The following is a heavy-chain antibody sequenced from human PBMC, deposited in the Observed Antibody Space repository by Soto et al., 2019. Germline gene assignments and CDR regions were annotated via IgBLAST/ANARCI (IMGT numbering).Heavy chain of an antibody. CDR2: IIPIFGTA. Sequence: GASVKVSCKASGGTFSSYAISWVRQAPGQGLEWMGGIIPIFGTANYAQKFQGRVTITADESTSTAYMELSSLRSDDTAVYYCARDLLEWLDLYGMDVWGQGTTVTVSS. J-gene: IGHJ6*02. V-gene: IGHV1-69*13. CDR1: GGTFSSYA. D-gene: IGHD3-3*01. CDR3: ARDLLEWLDLYGMDV.